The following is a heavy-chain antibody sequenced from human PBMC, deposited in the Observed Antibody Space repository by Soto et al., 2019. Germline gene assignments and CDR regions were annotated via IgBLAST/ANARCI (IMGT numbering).Heavy chain of an antibody. V-gene: IGHV1-18*01. CDR3: ARMVRGSNIDYYHYIDV. J-gene: IGHJ6*03. CDR2: ISANSGDT. CDR1: GYSFTSHG. D-gene: IGHD3-10*01. Sequence: QVQLVQSGAEVKKPGASVKVSCKASGYSFTSHGISWVLQAPGQGLEWMGWISANSGDTNYAQKLQGRVTVTTDTSTSTAYLELRSLRSEDTAVYYCARMVRGSNIDYYHYIDVWGKGTTVTLSS.